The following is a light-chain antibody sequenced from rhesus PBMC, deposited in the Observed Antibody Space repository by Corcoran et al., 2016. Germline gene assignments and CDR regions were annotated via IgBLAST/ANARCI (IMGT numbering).Light chain of an antibody. CDR2: GGS. J-gene: IGKJ4*01. CDR1: QSLLHSDGHTY. Sequence: DIVMTQTPLSLPVTPGEPASISCRSSQSLLHSDGHTYLDWYLQKPGQSPQLLIYGGSNRASGVPDRFNGSGSGTDFTLKSRNVEAEDGGTYYCMQHKGLPLAFGGGTKVEIK. V-gene: IGKV2-61*01. CDR3: MQHKGLPLA.